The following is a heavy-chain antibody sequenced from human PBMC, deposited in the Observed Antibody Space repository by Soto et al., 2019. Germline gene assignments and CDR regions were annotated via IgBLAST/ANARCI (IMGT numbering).Heavy chain of an antibody. CDR3: AKDREYSYGWDY. Sequence: EVQLLESGGGLAQPGGSLRLSCAASGFTFSFYAMTWVRQAPGKGLEWVSSLTGNGGDTYYADSVKGRFTISRDNSENTLYLQMNSLRVDDTAVYYCAKDREYSYGWDYWGQGTQVTVSS. D-gene: IGHD5-18*01. CDR2: LTGNGGDT. V-gene: IGHV3-23*01. CDR1: GFTFSFYA. J-gene: IGHJ4*02.